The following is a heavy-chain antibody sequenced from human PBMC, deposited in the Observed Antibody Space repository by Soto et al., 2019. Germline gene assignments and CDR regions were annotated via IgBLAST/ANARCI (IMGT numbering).Heavy chain of an antibody. J-gene: IGHJ4*02. CDR3: AKVTYDPPGPDY. Sequence: EVPLLESGGGLVQPGGSLRLSCAASGFTFSSYAMSWVRQAPGKGLEWVSAISGSGGSTYYADSVKGRFTISRDNSKNTLYLQMNSLRAEDTAVYYCAKVTYDPPGPDYWGQGTLVTVSS. V-gene: IGHV3-23*01. CDR1: GFTFSSYA. CDR2: ISGSGGST. D-gene: IGHD3-22*01.